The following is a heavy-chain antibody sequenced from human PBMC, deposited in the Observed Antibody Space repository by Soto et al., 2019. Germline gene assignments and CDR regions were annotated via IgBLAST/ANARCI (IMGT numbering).Heavy chain of an antibody. Sequence: QLQLQESGPGLVKPSETLSLTCTVSGGSISSSSYYWGWIRQPPGKGLEWIGSIYYSGSTYYNPSRKRRLTISVHTSENQFSLKLSSVTAADTAVYYCARLHRGWHTRFDYWGQGTLVTVSS. CDR2: IYYSGST. CDR3: ARLHRGWHTRFDY. V-gene: IGHV4-39*01. D-gene: IGHD6-19*01. CDR1: GGSISSSSYY. J-gene: IGHJ4*02.